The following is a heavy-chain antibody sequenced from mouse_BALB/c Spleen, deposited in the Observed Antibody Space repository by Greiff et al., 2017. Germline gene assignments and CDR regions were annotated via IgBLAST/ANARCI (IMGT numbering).Heavy chain of an antibody. CDR1: GYTFTSYW. V-gene: IGHV1-69*02. D-gene: IGHD2-1*01. Sequence: QVQLQQPGAELVKPGASVKLSCKASGYTFTSYWMHWVKQRPGQGLEWIGEIDPSDSYTNYNQKFKGKATLTVDKSSSTAYMHLNSLTSEDSAIYYCARGGDGNYPYYFDYWGQGTTLTVSS. CDR2: IDPSDSYT. J-gene: IGHJ2*01. CDR3: ARGGDGNYPYYFDY.